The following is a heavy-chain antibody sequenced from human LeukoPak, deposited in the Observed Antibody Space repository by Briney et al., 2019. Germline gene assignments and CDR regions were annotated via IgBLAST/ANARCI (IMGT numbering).Heavy chain of an antibody. CDR2: MNPNSGGT. V-gene: IGHV1-2*02. CDR1: GYTLTGHS. D-gene: IGHD1-1*01. J-gene: IGHJ4*02. Sequence: ASVKVSCKASGYTLTGHSMHWVRQAPGQGLEWMGWMNPNSGGTKYTRKFQGRVTMTRDTSISTAYMELSRLRSDDTAVYYCAPSGGTTYDFYMWYFDYWGQGTLVTVSS. CDR3: APSGGTTYDFYMWYFDY.